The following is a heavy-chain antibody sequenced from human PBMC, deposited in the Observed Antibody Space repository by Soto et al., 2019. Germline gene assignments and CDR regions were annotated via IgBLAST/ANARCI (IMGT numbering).Heavy chain of an antibody. Sequence: QVQLVESGGGVVQPGRSLRLSCAASRFTFRNYGMHWVRQAPGKGLEWMAVIWYDGTNKDYADSVKGRFTISRDNSKNTLYLQMNSLRDEDTAVYYCARGRDGYNPDYWGQGTLVTVSS. V-gene: IGHV3-33*01. D-gene: IGHD5-12*01. CDR3: ARGRDGYNPDY. CDR2: IWYDGTNK. J-gene: IGHJ4*02. CDR1: RFTFRNYG.